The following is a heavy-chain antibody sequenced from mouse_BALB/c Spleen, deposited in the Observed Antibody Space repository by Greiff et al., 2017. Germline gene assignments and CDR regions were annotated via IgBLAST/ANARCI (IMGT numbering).Heavy chain of an antibody. CDR2: INPYNGDT. CDR1: GYSFTGYF. D-gene: IGHD2-10*02. CDR3: ARSDPYGNYVAMDY. V-gene: IGHV1-20*02. J-gene: IGHJ4*01. Sequence: EVKLVESGPELVKPGASVKISCKASGYSFTGYFMNWVMQSHGKSLEWIGRINPYNGDTFYNQKFKGKATLTVDKSSSTAHMELRSLASEDSAVYYCARSDPYGNYVAMDYWGQGTSVTVSS.